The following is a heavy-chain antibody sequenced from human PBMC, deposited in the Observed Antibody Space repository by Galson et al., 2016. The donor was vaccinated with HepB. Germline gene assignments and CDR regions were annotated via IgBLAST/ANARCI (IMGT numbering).Heavy chain of an antibody. CDR3: VRDYCSGGTCYSDPA. J-gene: IGHJ5*02. Sequence: SLRLSCAASGFNFSAIWMSWVRQAPGKGLEWVANINQAGGETYYVDSVRGRFTISRDNARNSLYLQMNSLRVEDTAVYYCVRDYCSGGTCYSDPAWGQGTLVTVSS. D-gene: IGHD2-15*01. CDR1: GFNFSAIW. CDR2: INQAGGET. V-gene: IGHV3-7*03.